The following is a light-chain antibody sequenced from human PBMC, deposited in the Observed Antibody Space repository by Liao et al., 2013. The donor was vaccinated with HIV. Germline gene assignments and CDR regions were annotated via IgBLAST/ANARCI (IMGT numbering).Light chain of an antibody. Sequence: YDLTQPPSVSVSPGQTGSITCSGYKLGEKYVSWYQQKPGQSPVLVIYEDEKRPSGIPERFSGSNSGNTGTLTISGTQPMDEADYYCQVWDRDTALFGGGTKLTVL. J-gene: IGLJ2*01. V-gene: IGLV3-1*01. CDR1: KLGEKY. CDR2: EDE. CDR3: QVWDRDTAL.